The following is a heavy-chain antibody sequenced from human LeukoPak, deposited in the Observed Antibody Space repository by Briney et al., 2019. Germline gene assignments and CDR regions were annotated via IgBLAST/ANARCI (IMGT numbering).Heavy chain of an antibody. J-gene: IGHJ4*02. D-gene: IGHD6-19*01. Sequence: PSETLSLTCTVSGGSISSYYWSWLRQPPGKGLEWIGYIYYSGSTNYNPSLKSRVTISVDTSKNQFSLKLSSVTAADTAVYYCARDLSASGWYSFDYWGQGTLVTVSS. CDR3: ARDLSASGWYSFDY. CDR1: GGSISSYY. CDR2: IYYSGST. V-gene: IGHV4-59*01.